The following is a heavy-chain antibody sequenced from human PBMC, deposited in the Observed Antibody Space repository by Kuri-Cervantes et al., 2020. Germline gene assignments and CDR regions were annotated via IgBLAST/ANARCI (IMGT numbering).Heavy chain of an antibody. CDR1: GGSISSYY. CDR2: IYYSGST. CDR3: ASEYYYDSSGYY. V-gene: IGHV4-59*01. J-gene: IGHJ4*02. Sequence: SETLSLTCTVSGGSISSYYWSWIRQPPGKGLEWIGYIYYSGSTNYNPSLKSRVTISVDTSKNQSSLKLSSVTAADTAAYYCASEYYYDSSGYYLGQGTLVTVSS. D-gene: IGHD3-22*01.